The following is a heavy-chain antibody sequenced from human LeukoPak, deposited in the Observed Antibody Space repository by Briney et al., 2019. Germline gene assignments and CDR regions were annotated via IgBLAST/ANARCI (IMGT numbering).Heavy chain of an antibody. V-gene: IGHV3-23*01. Sequence: PGGSLRLSCAASGFTFSSCAMSWVRQAPGKGLEWVPAITSAGDTYYADSVKGRFSISRDNSKNTVFLQMNSLRAEDTAVYYCAREVARSSVWRIFTIDYWGQGTLVTVSS. D-gene: IGHD2-2*01. CDR2: ITSAGDT. CDR1: GFTFSSCA. J-gene: IGHJ4*02. CDR3: AREVARSSVWRIFTIDY.